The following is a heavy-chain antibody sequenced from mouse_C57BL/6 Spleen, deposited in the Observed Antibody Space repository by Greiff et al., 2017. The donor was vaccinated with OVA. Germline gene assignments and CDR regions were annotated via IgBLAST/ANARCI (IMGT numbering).Heavy chain of an antibody. CDR2: ISSGGSYT. CDR3: ARQGTGTGYED. CDR1: GFTFRSYG. V-gene: IGHV5-6*01. J-gene: IGHJ2*01. D-gene: IGHD4-1*01. Sequence: EVQRVESGGDLVKPGGSLKLSCAASGFTFRSYGMSWVRPTPDKRLEWVATISSGGSYTYYPDSVKGRFTISRDNAKNTLYLQMSSLKSADTDMYYCARQGTGTGYEDWGKGTTRTVSS.